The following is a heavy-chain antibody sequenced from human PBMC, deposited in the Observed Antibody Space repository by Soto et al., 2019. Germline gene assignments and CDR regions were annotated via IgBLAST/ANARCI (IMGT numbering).Heavy chain of an antibody. V-gene: IGHV4-59*01. J-gene: IGHJ5*02. D-gene: IGHD6-6*01. CDR3: PREPIRQGIAARSNWFDP. CDR1: GGSISSYY. CDR2: IYYSGST. Sequence: SETLSLTCTVSGGSISSYYWSWIRQPPGKGLEWMGYIYYSGSTNYNPSLTSRVTISVDTSKTQFSLKLSSVTAADTAVYYCPREPIRQGIAARSNWFDPWGQGTLVTVSS.